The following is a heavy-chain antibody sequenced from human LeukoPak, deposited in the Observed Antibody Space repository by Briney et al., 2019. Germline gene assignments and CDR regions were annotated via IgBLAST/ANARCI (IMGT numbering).Heavy chain of an antibody. Sequence: GGSLRLSCAASGFTVSSNYMSWVRQAPGKGLESVSVIYSGGSTYYADSVKGRFTISRDNSKNTLYLQMNSLRAEDTAVYYCAREGYCSSTSCYTLGDAFDIWGQGTMVTVSS. J-gene: IGHJ3*02. V-gene: IGHV3-53*01. CDR2: IYSGGST. D-gene: IGHD2-2*02. CDR1: GFTVSSNY. CDR3: AREGYCSSTSCYTLGDAFDI.